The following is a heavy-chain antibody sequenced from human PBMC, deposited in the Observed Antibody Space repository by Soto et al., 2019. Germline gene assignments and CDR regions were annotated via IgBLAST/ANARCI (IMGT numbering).Heavy chain of an antibody. V-gene: IGHV4-61*01. Sequence: QVQLQESGPGLVKPSETLSLTCTVSGGSVSSGYYYWSWIRQPPGKGLEWIGYIYYSGSTNYNPSLKSRVTISVDTSKNQFSLKLNSVTAADTAVYYCAIYYGDYYFDYWGRGTLVTVSS. D-gene: IGHD4-17*01. CDR2: IYYSGST. CDR3: AIYYGDYYFDY. J-gene: IGHJ4*02. CDR1: GGSVSSGYYY.